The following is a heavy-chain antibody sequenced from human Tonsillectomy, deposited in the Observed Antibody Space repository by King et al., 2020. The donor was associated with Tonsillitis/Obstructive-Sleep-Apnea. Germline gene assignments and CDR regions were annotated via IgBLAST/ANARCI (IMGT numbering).Heavy chain of an antibody. CDR3: ALHGGVTGLED. V-gene: IGHV1-18*01. CDR1: GHTFTSYG. D-gene: IGHD3-16*01. Sequence: QLVQSGAEVKKPGASVKVSCKASGHTFTSYGINWVRQAPGQGLEWMGWISAYNGNTNYAQKIQGRVTMTTDTSTSTVYMELRSLRSDDTAVYYCALHGGVTGLEDWGQGTLVTVSS. J-gene: IGHJ4*02. CDR2: ISAYNGNT.